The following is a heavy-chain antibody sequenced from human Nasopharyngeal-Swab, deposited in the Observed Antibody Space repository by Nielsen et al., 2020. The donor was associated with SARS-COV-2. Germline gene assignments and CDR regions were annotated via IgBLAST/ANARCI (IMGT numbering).Heavy chain of an antibody. Sequence: GESLKISCAASGFTFSSYGMHWVRQAPGKGLEWVAVISYDGSNKYYADSVKGRFTISRDNSKNTLYLQMNSLRAEDTAVHYCAKDGGGLNNFDYWGQGTLVTVSS. D-gene: IGHD3-16*01. CDR3: AKDGGGLNNFDY. CDR1: GFTFSSYG. CDR2: ISYDGSNK. J-gene: IGHJ4*02. V-gene: IGHV3-30*18.